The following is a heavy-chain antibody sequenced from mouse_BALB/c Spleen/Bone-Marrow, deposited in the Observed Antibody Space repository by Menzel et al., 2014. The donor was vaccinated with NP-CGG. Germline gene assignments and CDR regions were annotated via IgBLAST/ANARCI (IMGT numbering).Heavy chain of an antibody. CDR1: GYTFTSYT. D-gene: IGHD2-1*01. CDR3: ARESYGNWFAY. Sequence: VKLMESGAELARPGASVKMSCKASGYTFTSYTMHWVKQRPGQGLEWIGYINPSSGYTNYNQKFKDKATLTADKSSSTAYMQLSSLTSEDSAVCYCARESYGNWFAYWGQGTLVTVSA. CDR2: INPSSGYT. V-gene: IGHV1-4*01. J-gene: IGHJ3*01.